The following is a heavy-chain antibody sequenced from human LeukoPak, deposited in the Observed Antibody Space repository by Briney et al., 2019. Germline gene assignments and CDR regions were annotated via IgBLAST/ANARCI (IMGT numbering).Heavy chain of an antibody. Sequence: ASVKVSCKASGYTFTGYYMHWVRQAPGQGLEWMGWINPNSGGTKYAQEFQGRVTMTRDTSISTAYMELSRLRSDDTAVYYCARVGSLRYCSGGSCYSGFDPWGQGTLVTVSS. CDR3: ARVGSLRYCSGGSCYSGFDP. J-gene: IGHJ5*02. CDR2: INPNSGGT. CDR1: GYTFTGYY. V-gene: IGHV1-2*02. D-gene: IGHD2-15*01.